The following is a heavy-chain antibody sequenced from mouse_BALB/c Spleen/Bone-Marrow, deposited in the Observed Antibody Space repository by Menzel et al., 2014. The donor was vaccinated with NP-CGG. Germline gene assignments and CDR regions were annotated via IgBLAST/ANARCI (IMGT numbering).Heavy chain of an antibody. D-gene: IGHD1-1*01. V-gene: IGHV9-3-1*01. CDR2: INTYTGEP. CDR1: GYTFTNYG. CDR3: AIYYYGSSFDY. J-gene: IGHJ2*01. Sequence: VQLVGSGPELKKPGETVKISCKASGYTFTNYGMNWVKQAPGKGLKWMGWINTYTGEPTYADDFKGRFAFSLETSASTAYLQINNLKNEDTATYFCAIYYYGSSFDYWGQGTTLTVSS.